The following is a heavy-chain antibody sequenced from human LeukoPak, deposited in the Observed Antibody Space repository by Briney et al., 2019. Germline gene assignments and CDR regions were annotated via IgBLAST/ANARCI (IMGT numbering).Heavy chain of an antibody. J-gene: IGHJ4*02. CDR2: ISYDGSNK. CDR3: ARGWGSGSYYSFGPFDY. Sequence: GGSLRLSCAASGFTFSSYAMHWVRQAPGKGLEWVAVISYDGSNKYYADSVKGRFTISRDNSKNTLYLQMNSLRAEDTAVYYCARGWGSGSYYSFGPFDYWGQGTLVTVSS. V-gene: IGHV3-30-3*01. CDR1: GFTFSSYA. D-gene: IGHD3-10*01.